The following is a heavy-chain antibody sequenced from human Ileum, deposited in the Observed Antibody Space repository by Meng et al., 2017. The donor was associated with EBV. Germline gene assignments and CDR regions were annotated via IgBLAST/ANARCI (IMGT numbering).Heavy chain of an antibody. CDR2: IYYRGKT. D-gene: IGHD4-17*01. Sequence: QGSGLVMGKSSGDLALTFTGSGGVNSSTNWFWDLTRHPAGKGLVWVGGIYYRGKTYYNPSLRSRVNISEETSKNQFSLKLSSVTAAETAVYYCVRRQKSDGDYAHFDNWGQGTLVTVSS. V-gene: IGHV4-39*01. CDR1: GGVNSSTNWF. CDR3: VRRQKSDGDYAHFDN. J-gene: IGHJ4*02.